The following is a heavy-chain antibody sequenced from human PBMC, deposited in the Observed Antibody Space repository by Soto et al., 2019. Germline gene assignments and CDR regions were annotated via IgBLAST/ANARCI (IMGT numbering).Heavy chain of an antibody. V-gene: IGHV3-7*03. CDR1: GFTFSSYW. J-gene: IGHJ4*02. CDR2: IKQDGSEK. D-gene: IGHD2-2*03. Sequence: EVQLVESGGGLVQPGGSLRLSCAASGFTFSSYWMSWVRKAPGKGLEWVANIKQDGSEKYYVDYVKGRFTISRDNAKNSLYLQINSLRAEDTAVYYCARSGYDTFNIGSIDYWGQGTLVTVSS. CDR3: ARSGYDTFNIGSIDY.